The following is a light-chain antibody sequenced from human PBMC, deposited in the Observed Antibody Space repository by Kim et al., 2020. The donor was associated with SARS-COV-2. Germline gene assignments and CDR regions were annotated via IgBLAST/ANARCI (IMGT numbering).Light chain of an antibody. CDR3: QQYGSSPPMYT. CDR1: QSVNSKY. Sequence: EIVLTQSPGTLSLSPGERATLSCRASQSVNSKYLAWFQQKPGQAPRLLIYGVSNTATGIPDRFSGSGSGTDFTLTISRLEPEDSAVYYCQQYGSSPPMYTFGQGTKLEI. V-gene: IGKV3-20*01. CDR2: GVS. J-gene: IGKJ2*01.